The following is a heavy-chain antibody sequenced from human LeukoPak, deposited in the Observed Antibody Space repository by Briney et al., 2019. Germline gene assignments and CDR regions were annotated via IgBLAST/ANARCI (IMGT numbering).Heavy chain of an antibody. CDR2: IYYSGST. CDR3: ARGRGGAVAALDY. Sequence: SETLSLTCTASGGSISSSSYYWGSIRQPPGKGLEWIGSIYYSGSTYYNPSLKSRVTISVDTSKNQFSLKLSSVTAADTAVYYCARGRGGAVAALDYWGQGTLVTVSS. D-gene: IGHD6-19*01. J-gene: IGHJ4*02. V-gene: IGHV4-39*07. CDR1: GGSISSSSYY.